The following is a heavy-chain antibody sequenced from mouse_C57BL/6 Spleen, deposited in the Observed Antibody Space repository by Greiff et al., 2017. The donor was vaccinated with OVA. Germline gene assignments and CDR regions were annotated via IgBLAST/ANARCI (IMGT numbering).Heavy chain of an antibody. CDR3: ARSPSNPERFDY. CDR1: GYTFTSYW. CDR2: IDPSDSYT. D-gene: IGHD4-1*01. V-gene: IGHV1-50*01. Sequence: QVQLQQPGAELVKPGASVKLSCKASGYTFTSYWMQWVKQRPGQGLEWIGEIDPSDSYTNYNQKFKGKATLTVDTSSSTAYMQLSSLTSEDAAVYYCARSPSNPERFDYWGQSTTLTVSS. J-gene: IGHJ2*01.